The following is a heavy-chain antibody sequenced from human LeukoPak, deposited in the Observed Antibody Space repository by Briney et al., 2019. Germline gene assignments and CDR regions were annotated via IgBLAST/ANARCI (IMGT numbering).Heavy chain of an antibody. CDR1: GYTLTELS. Sequence: GASVKVSCKVSGYTLTELSMHWVRQAPGKGVGWMGGFDPEDGETIYAQKFQGRVTMTEDTSTDTAYMELSSLRSEDTAVYYCATDLRGIAAAAPESIDYWGQGTLVTVSS. V-gene: IGHV1-24*01. D-gene: IGHD6-13*01. CDR2: FDPEDGET. CDR3: ATDLRGIAAAAPESIDY. J-gene: IGHJ4*02.